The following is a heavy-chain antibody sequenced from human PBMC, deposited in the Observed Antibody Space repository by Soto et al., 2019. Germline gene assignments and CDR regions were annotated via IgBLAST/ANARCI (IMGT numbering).Heavy chain of an antibody. V-gene: IGHV3-74*01. Sequence: GGSLRLSCAASGFTFNSFWMRLVRQSQGKGLMWVSRISSDGSTTTYADSVKGRFTISRDNAKNTLFLQMNSLRAEDTAVYYCVRTYYYENSAACYFYWGQGTVVTVSS. D-gene: IGHD3-22*01. CDR3: VRTYYYENSAACYFY. CDR1: GFTFNSFW. CDR2: ISSDGSTT. J-gene: IGHJ4*02.